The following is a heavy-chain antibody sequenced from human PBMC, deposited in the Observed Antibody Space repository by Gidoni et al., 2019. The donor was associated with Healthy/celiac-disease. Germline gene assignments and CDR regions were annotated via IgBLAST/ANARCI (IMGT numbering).Heavy chain of an antibody. V-gene: IGHV3-23*01. CDR3: AKGGYYCDY. Sequence: EVQLLESGGGLVQPGGSLLLFCPASGFTFSSCAMSWVSQDPGTGPEWVSAISGSVGSTYYADSEKGRFTITKDNSKNTLDLQMNSLRAEDTAVYYCAKGGYYCDYWGQGTLDTVSS. CDR1: GFTFSSCA. CDR2: ISGSVGST. D-gene: IGHD2-15*01. J-gene: IGHJ4*02.